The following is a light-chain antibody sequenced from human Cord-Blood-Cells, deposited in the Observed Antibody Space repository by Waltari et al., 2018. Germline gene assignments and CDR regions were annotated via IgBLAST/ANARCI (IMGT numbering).Light chain of an antibody. Sequence: QSALTQPASVSGSPGQSITISCTGTSSDVGSYNLVSWYQQHPGKAPELMIYEGSKRPSGVSNRFSGSKAGNTASLTIAVLQAEDEADYYCCSYAGSSTLYVFGTGTKVTVL. J-gene: IGLJ1*01. V-gene: IGLV2-23*01. CDR1: SSDVGSYNL. CDR3: CSYAGSSTLYV. CDR2: EGS.